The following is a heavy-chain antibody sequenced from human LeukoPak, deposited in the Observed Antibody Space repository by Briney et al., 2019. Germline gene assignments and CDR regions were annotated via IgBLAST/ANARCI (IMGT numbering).Heavy chain of an antibody. Sequence: SETLSLTCAVYGGSFSGYYWSWIRQPPGKGREWIGEINHSGSTNYNPCLKSRVTISVDTAKNQFSLKLSSVTAADTAVYYCARRRGSSWYGFWFDPWGQGTLVTVSS. V-gene: IGHV4-34*01. CDR1: GGSFSGYY. CDR2: INHSGST. D-gene: IGHD6-13*01. J-gene: IGHJ5*02. CDR3: ARRRGSSWYGFWFDP.